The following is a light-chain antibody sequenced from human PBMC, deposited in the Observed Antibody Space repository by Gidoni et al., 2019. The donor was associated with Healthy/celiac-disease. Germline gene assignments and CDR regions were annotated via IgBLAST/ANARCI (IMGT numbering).Light chain of an antibody. CDR1: SSDVGGYNY. Sequence: QSALPQPASVSGSPEQSITISCTGTSSDVGGYNYVSWYQQHPGKAPKLMIYEVSNRPSGVSNRFSGSKSGNTASLTISGLQAEDEADYYCSSYTSSSTLVVFGGGTKLTVL. J-gene: IGLJ2*01. CDR2: EVS. CDR3: SSYTSSSTLVV. V-gene: IGLV2-14*01.